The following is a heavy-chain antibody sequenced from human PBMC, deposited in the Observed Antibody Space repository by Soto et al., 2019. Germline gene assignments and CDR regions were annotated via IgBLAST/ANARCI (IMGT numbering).Heavy chain of an antibody. CDR1: GFTFSSYS. D-gene: IGHD6-13*01. V-gene: IGHV3-21*01. Sequence: GSLRLSCAASGFTFSSYSMNWVRQAPGKGLEWVSSISSSSSYIYYADSVKGRFTISRDNAKNSLYLQMNSLRAEDTAVYYCARDSVPIYSSSWYPYYYYYGMDVWGQGTTVTVSS. CDR2: ISSSSSYI. CDR3: ARDSVPIYSSSWYPYYYYYGMDV. J-gene: IGHJ6*02.